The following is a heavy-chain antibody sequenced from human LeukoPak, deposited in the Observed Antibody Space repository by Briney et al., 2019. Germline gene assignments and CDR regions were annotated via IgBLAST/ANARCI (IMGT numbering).Heavy chain of an antibody. D-gene: IGHD2-2*01. CDR3: ARDGKGYCSSTSCWGSAFDI. CDR2: IYYSGST. Sequence: ETLSLTCTVSGGSISSYYWSWIRQPPGKGLEWIGYIYYSGSTNYNPSLKSRVTISVDTSKNQFSLKLSSVTAADTAVYYCARDGKGYCSSTSCWGSAFDIWGQGTMVTASS. CDR1: GGSISSYY. V-gene: IGHV4-59*01. J-gene: IGHJ3*02.